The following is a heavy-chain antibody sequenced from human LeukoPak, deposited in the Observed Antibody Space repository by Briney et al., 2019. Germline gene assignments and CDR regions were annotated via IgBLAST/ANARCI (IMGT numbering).Heavy chain of an antibody. Sequence: GSLRLSCAASGFTFSSYSMNWVRQAPGKGLEWVSLISSSSSYIYYADSVKGRFTISRDNAKNSLYLQMNSLIAEDTAVEYCARGRRYSCYEFDYWGQGTLVTVSS. V-gene: IGHV3-21*01. J-gene: IGHJ4*02. CDR2: ISSSSSYI. D-gene: IGHD5-12*01. CDR3: ARGRRYSCYEFDY. CDR1: GFTFSSYS.